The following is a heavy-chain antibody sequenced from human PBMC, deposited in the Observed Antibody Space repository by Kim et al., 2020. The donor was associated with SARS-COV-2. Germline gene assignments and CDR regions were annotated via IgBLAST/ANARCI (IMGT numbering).Heavy chain of an antibody. V-gene: IGHV3-23*01. J-gene: IGHJ4*02. D-gene: IGHD3-16*02. CDR3: AKDQGWARTRIMITFGGVTVGSFDY. CDR1: GFTFSSYA. Sequence: GGSLRLSCAASGFTFSSYAMSWVRQAPGKGLEWVSAISGSGGSTYYADSVKGRFTISRDNSKNTLYLQMNSLRAEDTAVYYCAKDQGWARTRIMITFGGVTVGSFDYWGQGTLVTVSS. CDR2: ISGSGGST.